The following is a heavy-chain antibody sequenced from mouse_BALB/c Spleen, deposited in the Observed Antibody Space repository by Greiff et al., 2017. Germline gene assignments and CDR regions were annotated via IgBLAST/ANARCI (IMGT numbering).Heavy chain of an antibody. D-gene: IGHD4-1*01. CDR1: GFSLTSYG. Sequence: VQLVESGPGLVAPSQSLSITCTVSGFSLTSYGVHWVRQPPGKGLEWLGVIWAGGSTNYNSALMSRLSISKDNSKSQVFLKMNSLQTDDTAMYYCARDGTGPYYAMDYWGQGTSVTVSS. CDR2: IWAGGST. CDR3: ARDGTGPYYAMDY. J-gene: IGHJ4*01. V-gene: IGHV2-9*02.